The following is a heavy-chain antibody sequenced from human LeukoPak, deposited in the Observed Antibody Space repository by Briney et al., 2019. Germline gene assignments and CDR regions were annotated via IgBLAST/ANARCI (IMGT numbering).Heavy chain of an antibody. J-gene: IGHJ4*02. V-gene: IGHV1-2*02. Sequence: ASVKVSCKASGYTFTGYYMHWVRQAPGQGLEWMGWINPNSGGTNYAQKFQGRVTMTRDTSISTAYMELSRLKSDDTAAYYCARVAAAGNHYFDYWGQGTLVTVSS. CDR1: GYTFTGYY. CDR2: INPNSGGT. D-gene: IGHD6-13*01. CDR3: ARVAAAGNHYFDY.